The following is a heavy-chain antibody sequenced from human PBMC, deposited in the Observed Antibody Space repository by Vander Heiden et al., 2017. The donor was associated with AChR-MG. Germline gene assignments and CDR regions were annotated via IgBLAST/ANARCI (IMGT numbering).Heavy chain of an antibody. V-gene: IGHV3-73*02. CDR1: GLTLSGSD. J-gene: IGHJ4*02. CDR3: VRRQISRGAY. D-gene: IGHD3-10*01. CDR2: IKTKDENYAT. Sequence: EVQLVESGGGLVQPGGSLKLSCAASGLTLSGSDMHWVRQASGKGLEWLGRIKTKDENYATVYAASVEGRFTISRDDSRNTAFLHMASLKTEDTAVYYCVRRQISRGAYWGQGALVTVSS.